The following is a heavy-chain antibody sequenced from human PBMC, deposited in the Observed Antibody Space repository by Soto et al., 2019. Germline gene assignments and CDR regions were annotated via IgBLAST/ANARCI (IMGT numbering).Heavy chain of an antibody. D-gene: IGHD5-12*01. Sequence: SETLSLTCNVSGGSVSNYYWTWIRQSPEKGLEWIAYMYYNGNINYNPSLKSRVTISIDTSKNHFSLQLNSVTPEDTAVYFCAKGDNLGPKTGYAFDPWGQGIMVTVSS. CDR1: GGSVSNYY. CDR3: AKGDNLGPKTGYAFDP. V-gene: IGHV4-59*02. CDR2: MYYNGNI. J-gene: IGHJ5*02.